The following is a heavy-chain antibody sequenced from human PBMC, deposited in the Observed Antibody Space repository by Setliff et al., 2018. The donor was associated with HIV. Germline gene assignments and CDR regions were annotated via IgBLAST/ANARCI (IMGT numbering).Heavy chain of an antibody. CDR3: ARDHVFGSRTGFDP. CDR1: GYPISSGYY. D-gene: IGHD3-10*01. V-gene: IGHV4-38-2*02. Sequence: PSETLSLTCTVSGYPISSGYYWSWVRQPPGKGLEWIGEVFHSGSANSNASLRSRVMISVDTSKNQFSLKLSAVTAADTAVYYCARDHVFGSRTGFDPWGPGILVTVSS. CDR2: VFHSGSA. J-gene: IGHJ5*02.